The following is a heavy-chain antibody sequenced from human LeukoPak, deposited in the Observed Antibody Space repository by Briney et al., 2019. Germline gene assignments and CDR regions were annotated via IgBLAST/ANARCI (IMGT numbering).Heavy chain of an antibody. V-gene: IGHV3-23*01. CDR3: ARSLGKWSLDY. CDR2: ISGSGAST. D-gene: IGHD2-15*01. Sequence: GGSLRLSCAASRYTFRNYAMGWVRQAPGKGLDWVSAISGSGASTYYADSVKGRFTISRDNSKNTLYLQMNSLRSEDTAVYYCARSLGKWSLDYWGQGTLVTVSS. J-gene: IGHJ4*02. CDR1: RYTFRNYA.